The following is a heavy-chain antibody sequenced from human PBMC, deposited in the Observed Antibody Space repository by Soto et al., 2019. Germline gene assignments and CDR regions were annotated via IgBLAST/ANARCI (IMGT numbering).Heavy chain of an antibody. J-gene: IGHJ4*02. CDR2: IYPSGNT. D-gene: IGHD4-17*01. V-gene: IGHV4-30-2*01. CDR3: AREGAYGDCPNSYFDP. CDR1: GGSISSGGYS. Sequence: SETLSVTCAVSGGSISSGGYSWNWIRQPPGKGLEWIGYIYPSGNTYYNPSLKSRVTISVDRSKNQFSLKLSSVTAADTAVYYCAREGAYGDCPNSYFDPWGQETLVPASS.